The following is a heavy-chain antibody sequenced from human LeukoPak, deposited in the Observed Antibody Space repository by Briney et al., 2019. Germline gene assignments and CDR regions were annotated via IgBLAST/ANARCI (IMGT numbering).Heavy chain of an antibody. CDR2: INSDGSST. V-gene: IGHV3-74*01. J-gene: IGHJ4*02. CDR1: GFSFSSDW. D-gene: IGHD3-10*01. Sequence: PGGPLRLSCAASGFSFSSDWMDWVRQAPGKGLGWVSRINSDGSSTIYADSVKGRFTISRDNAKNTLYLQMNSLRAEDTPVYYCARGRGSGSSDYWGQGTLVTVSS. CDR3: ARGRGSGSSDY.